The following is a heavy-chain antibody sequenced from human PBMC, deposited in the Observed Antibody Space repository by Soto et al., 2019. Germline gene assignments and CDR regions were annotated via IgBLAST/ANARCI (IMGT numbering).Heavy chain of an antibody. D-gene: IGHD3-3*01. CDR2: ISGSGGST. CDR1: GFTFSSYA. V-gene: IGHV3-23*01. Sequence: GGSLRLSCAASGFTFSSYAMSWVRQAPGKGLEWVSAISGSGGSTYYADSVKGRFTISRDNSKNTLYLQMNSLRAEDTAVYYCAKHSPPRLYYDFWSGYLGNDYWGQGTLVTVSS. J-gene: IGHJ4*02. CDR3: AKHSPPRLYYDFWSGYLGNDY.